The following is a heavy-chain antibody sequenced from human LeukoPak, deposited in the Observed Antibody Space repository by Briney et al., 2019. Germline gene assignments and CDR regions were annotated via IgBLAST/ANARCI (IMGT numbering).Heavy chain of an antibody. CDR2: ISAYNGNT. CDR1: GYTFTSYG. Sequence: ASVKVSCKASGYTFTSYGISWVRQARGQGLEWMGWISAYNGNTNYAQKLQRRVTMTTDTSTSTSYMELRSLRSDDTAVYYCSRDHDYSDSPANWGQGTLVTVSS. D-gene: IGHD4-11*01. V-gene: IGHV1-18*01. J-gene: IGHJ4*02. CDR3: SRDHDYSDSPAN.